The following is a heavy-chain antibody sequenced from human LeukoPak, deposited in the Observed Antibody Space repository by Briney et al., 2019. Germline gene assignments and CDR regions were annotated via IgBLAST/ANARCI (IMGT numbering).Heavy chain of an antibody. D-gene: IGHD2-2*01. V-gene: IGHV1-46*01. CDR2: INPSGGRT. CDR1: GYTLTSHY. CDR3: CASCSSTSCRDDDFDV. J-gene: IGHJ3*01. Sequence: ASVKVSCKTSGYTLTSHYMHWVRQAPGLGLEWMGQINPSGGRTDYAQKFQGRVTMTRDMSTTTVSMELSSLRSEDTAVYYCCASCSSTSCRDDDFDVWGQGTMVTVSS.